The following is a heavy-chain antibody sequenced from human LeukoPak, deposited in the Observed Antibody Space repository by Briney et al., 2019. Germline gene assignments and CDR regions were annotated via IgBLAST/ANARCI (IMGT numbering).Heavy chain of an antibody. J-gene: IGHJ4*02. V-gene: IGHV3-30*04. D-gene: IGHD3-10*01. CDR3: ARVLDDILWFGELSSYFDY. Sequence: PGGSLRLSCAASGFTFSSYAMHWVRQAPGKGLEWVAVISYDGSNKYYADSVKGRFTISRDNSKNTLYLQMNSLRAEDTAVYYYARVLDDILWFGELSSYFDYWGQGTLVTVSS. CDR2: ISYDGSNK. CDR1: GFTFSSYA.